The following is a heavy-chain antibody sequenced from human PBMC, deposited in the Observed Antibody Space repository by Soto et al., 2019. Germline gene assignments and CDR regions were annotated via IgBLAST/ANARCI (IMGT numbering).Heavy chain of an antibody. CDR1: GYTFTSYG. D-gene: IGHD1-26*01. Sequence: QVQLVQSGVEVKKPGASVKVSCKASGYTFTSYGISWVRQAPGQGLEWMGWISVYNGNTNYAQKRQGRVTMTTDTSTSTAYMELRSLRSDDTAVYYCARDAPYSGSYYGADYWGQGTLVTVSS. V-gene: IGHV1-18*01. CDR3: ARDAPYSGSYYGADY. CDR2: ISVYNGNT. J-gene: IGHJ4*02.